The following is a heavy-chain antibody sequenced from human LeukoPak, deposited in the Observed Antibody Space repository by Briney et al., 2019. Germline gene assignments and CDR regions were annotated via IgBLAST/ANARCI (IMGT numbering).Heavy chain of an antibody. CDR2: VYYNGNT. Sequence: SETLSLTCLVSGEPISSYYWSWIRQAPGRGPEYIGNVYYNGNTNYNPSLKSRVAISVDASKNQFSLKVDSVTTADTAVYYCARCIAPKDAFDIWGQGTMVTVSS. V-gene: IGHV4-59*01. CDR1: GEPISSYY. J-gene: IGHJ3*02. CDR3: ARCIAPKDAFDI. D-gene: IGHD6-13*01.